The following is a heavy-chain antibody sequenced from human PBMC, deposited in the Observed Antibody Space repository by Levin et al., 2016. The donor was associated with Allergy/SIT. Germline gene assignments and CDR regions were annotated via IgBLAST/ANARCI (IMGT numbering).Heavy chain of an antibody. CDR2: ISTSGSYT. V-gene: IGHV3-11*06. J-gene: IGHJ4*02. Sequence: GESLKISCGISGFTFSEFYMTWIRQAPGKGLEWVSCISTSGSYTNYAESVKGRFTISRDNAKNSLYLQMNSLKAEDTAVYYCARFIGGMVNPFDYWGQGTLVTVS. CDR1: GFTFSEFY. CDR3: ARFIGGMVNPFDY. D-gene: IGHD3-16*01.